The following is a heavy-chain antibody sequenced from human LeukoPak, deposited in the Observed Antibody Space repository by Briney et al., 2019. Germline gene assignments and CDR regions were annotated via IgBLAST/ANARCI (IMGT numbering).Heavy chain of an antibody. J-gene: IGHJ3*02. CDR2: ISSSSSYI. Sequence: GGSLRLSCAASGFTFSSYSMTWVRQAPGKGLEWVSSISSSSSYIYYADSVKGRFTISRDNAKNSLYQQMNSLRAEDTAVYYCARDLRSYGFREDDAFDIWGQGTMVTVSS. CDR1: GFTFSSYS. CDR3: ARDLRSYGFREDDAFDI. V-gene: IGHV3-21*01. D-gene: IGHD5-18*01.